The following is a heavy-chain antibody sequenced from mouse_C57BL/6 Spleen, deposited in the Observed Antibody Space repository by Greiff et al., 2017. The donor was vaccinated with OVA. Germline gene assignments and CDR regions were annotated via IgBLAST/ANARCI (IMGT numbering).Heavy chain of an antibody. Sequence: EVKLMESGAELVRPGASVKLSCTASGFNIKDYYMHWVKQRPEQGLEWIGRIDPEDGDTEYAPKFQGKATMTADPSSNTAYLQLSSLTSEDTAVYYCTALYPMDYWGQGTSVTVSS. D-gene: IGHD2-1*01. J-gene: IGHJ4*01. CDR1: GFNIKDYY. V-gene: IGHV14-1*01. CDR3: TALYPMDY. CDR2: IDPEDGDT.